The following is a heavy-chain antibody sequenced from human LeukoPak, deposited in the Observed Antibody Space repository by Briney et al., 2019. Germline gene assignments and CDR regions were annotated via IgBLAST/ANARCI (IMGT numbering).Heavy chain of an antibody. CDR2: IRYDGSYK. J-gene: IGHJ4*02. D-gene: IGHD1-26*01. Sequence: GGSLRLSCAASGFTFSSYSVNWVRQAPGKGLEWVSFIRYDGSYKYYADSVKGRFTISRDNSKYTLYLQMNSLRAEDTAVYYCAKDSLRKTIVGTTTRGVNDYWGQGTLVTVSS. V-gene: IGHV3-30*02. CDR1: GFTFSSYS. CDR3: AKDSLRKTIVGTTTRGVNDY.